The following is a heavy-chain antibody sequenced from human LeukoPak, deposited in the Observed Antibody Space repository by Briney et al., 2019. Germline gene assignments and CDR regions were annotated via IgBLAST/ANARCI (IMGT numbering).Heavy chain of an antibody. CDR1: GYTFTSYD. D-gene: IGHD3-9*01. J-gene: IGHJ5*02. CDR3: ARDGAQYYDILTGYSRYNWFDP. Sequence: ASVKVSCKASGYTFTSYDINWVRQATGQGLEWMGWMNPNSGNTGYAQKLQGRVTMTTDTSTSTAYMELRSLRSDDTAVYYCARDGAQYYDILTGYSRYNWFDPWGQGTLVTVSS. CDR2: MNPNSGNT. V-gene: IGHV1-8*01.